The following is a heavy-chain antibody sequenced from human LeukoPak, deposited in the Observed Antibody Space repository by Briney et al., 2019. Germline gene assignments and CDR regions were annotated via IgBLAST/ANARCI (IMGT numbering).Heavy chain of an antibody. CDR1: GGTFSSHA. Sequence: ASVKVPCKASGGTFSSHAMSWVRQAPGQGLEWMGGIIPILDITNYAQKFQGRVTITADKSTGTAYMELSSLRSEDTAVYYCAILSDGAYCGGDCFYLDYWGQGTLVTVSS. V-gene: IGHV1-69*10. J-gene: IGHJ4*02. D-gene: IGHD2-21*02. CDR2: IIPILDIT. CDR3: AILSDGAYCGGDCFYLDY.